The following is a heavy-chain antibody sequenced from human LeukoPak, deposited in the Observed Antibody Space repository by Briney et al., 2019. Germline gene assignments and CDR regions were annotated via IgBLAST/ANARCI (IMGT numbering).Heavy chain of an antibody. D-gene: IGHD4-17*01. V-gene: IGHV4-38-2*02. CDR1: GYSFSSGYS. CDR2: IYHSGST. CDR3: ASGSSVTTIDY. J-gene: IGHJ4*02. Sequence: SETLSLTCTVSGYSFSSGYSWGWIRPPPGKGLEWIGSIYHSGSTYYNASLKSRVTISVDTSKNQLSLKLSSVTAADTAVFYCASGSSVTTIDYWGQGTLVTVSS.